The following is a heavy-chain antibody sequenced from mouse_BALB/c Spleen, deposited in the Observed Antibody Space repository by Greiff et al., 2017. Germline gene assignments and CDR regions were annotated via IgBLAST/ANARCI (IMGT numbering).Heavy chain of an antibody. CDR2: INSNGGST. D-gene: IGHD2-2*01. Sequence: EVKLMESGGGLVQPGGSLKLSCAASGFTFSSYGMSWVRQTPDKRLELVATINSNGGSTYYPDSVKGRFTISRDNAKNTLYLQMSSLKSEDTAMYYCARDGGDGYDEAWFAYWGQGTLVTVSA. V-gene: IGHV5-6-3*01. CDR1: GFTFSSYG. CDR3: ARDGGDGYDEAWFAY. J-gene: IGHJ3*01.